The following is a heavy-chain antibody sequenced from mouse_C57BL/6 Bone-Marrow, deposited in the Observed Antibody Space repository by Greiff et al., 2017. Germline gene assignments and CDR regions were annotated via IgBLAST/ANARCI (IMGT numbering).Heavy chain of an antibody. CDR1: GYSITSGYY. CDR2: ISYDGSN. CDR3: ARDPIYYYGSSPLYFDV. V-gene: IGHV3-6*01. J-gene: IGHJ1*03. D-gene: IGHD1-1*01. Sequence: EVQLQESGPGLVKPSQSLSLTCSVTGYSITSGYYWNWIRQFPGNKLEWMGYISYDGSNNYNPSLKNRISITRDTSRNQFFLELNSVTTEYTATYYCARDPIYYYGSSPLYFDVWGTGTTVTVSS.